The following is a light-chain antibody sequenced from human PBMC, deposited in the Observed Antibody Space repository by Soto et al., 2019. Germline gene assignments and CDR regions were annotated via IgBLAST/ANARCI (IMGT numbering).Light chain of an antibody. CDR3: SSYTSSSTWV. J-gene: IGLJ3*02. Sequence: HSVLTQPPSVSGSPGQSVTISCSGTSSDVGSYNRVSWYQQPPGTAPKLMIYQVSNRPSGVPDRFSGSKSGNTASLTISGLQAEDEAVYYCSSYTSSSTWVFGGGTKLTVL. CDR2: QVS. V-gene: IGLV2-18*02. CDR1: SSDVGSYNR.